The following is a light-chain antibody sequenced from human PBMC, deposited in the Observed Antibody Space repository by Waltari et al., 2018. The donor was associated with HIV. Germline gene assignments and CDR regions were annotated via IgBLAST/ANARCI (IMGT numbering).Light chain of an antibody. CDR3: ATWDSTVPAWV. CDR2: DDN. J-gene: IGLJ3*02. CDR1: VSTIGTNF. Sequence: QCVLTQSLSVSATPGQRFTLSSPLAVSTIGTNFVFCHQQFPGMAPKLLIHDDNYRPSGIADRFSGSKSGSSATLSITRLQTGDEGDYYGATWDSTVPAWVFGGGTKVTVV. V-gene: IGLV1-51*01.